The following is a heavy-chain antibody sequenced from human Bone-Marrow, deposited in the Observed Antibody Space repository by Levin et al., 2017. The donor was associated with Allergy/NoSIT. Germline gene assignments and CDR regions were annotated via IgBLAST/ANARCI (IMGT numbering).Heavy chain of an antibody. CDR3: ARIATGSTLGRAWFDP. Sequence: SETLSLTCTVSGGSISSSSFFWGWIRQPPGKGLQYIGRVSYTGSTNYNPSLKSRVTILVDTSQNQFSLKLTSLTAADTAVYYCARIATGSTLGRAWFDPWGQGTLVTVSS. V-gene: IGHV4-39*01. J-gene: IGHJ5*02. D-gene: IGHD1-1*01. CDR2: VSYTGST. CDR1: GGSISSSSFF.